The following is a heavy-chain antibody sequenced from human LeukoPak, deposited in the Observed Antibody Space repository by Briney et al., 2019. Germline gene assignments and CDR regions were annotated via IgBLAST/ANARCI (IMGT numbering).Heavy chain of an antibody. CDR2: ISVCGGST. J-gene: IGHJ4*02. Sequence: GGSLRLSCAASGFTLSSYAMRWVRQPPGKGLEWVSSISVCGGSTYYADSVKGRCTTSRDTSKNTVYLRMNSLRAEDTAVYYCARGGTGVPAASDYWGQGILVTVSS. V-gene: IGHV3-23*01. CDR3: ARGGTGVPAASDY. D-gene: IGHD2-2*01. CDR1: GFTLSSYA.